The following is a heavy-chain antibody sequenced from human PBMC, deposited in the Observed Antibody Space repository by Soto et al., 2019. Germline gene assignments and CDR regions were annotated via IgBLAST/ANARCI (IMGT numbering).Heavy chain of an antibody. V-gene: IGHV1-69*06. CDR1: GGTFSSYA. CDR2: VIPIFGTA. D-gene: IGHD3-3*01. J-gene: IGHJ6*02. Sequence: SVKVSCKASGGTFSSYAISWVRQASGQGLEWMGGVIPIFGTANYAQKFQGRVTITADKSTSTAYMELSSLRSEDTAVYYCARASPMYYDFMSSYASVWGQRTPVTVS. CDR3: ARASPMYYDFMSSYASV.